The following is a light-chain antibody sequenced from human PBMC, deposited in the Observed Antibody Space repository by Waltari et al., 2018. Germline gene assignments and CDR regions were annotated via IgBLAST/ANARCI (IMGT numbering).Light chain of an antibody. V-gene: IGLV3-21*04. CDR1: HLGSKS. CDR3: HVWHSSSDHWV. Sequence: SYVLTQPASVSVAPGKTARITCGGNHLGSKSVHWYQQKPGQAPLLVIYYDSDRPSGIPERFSGSNSGNTVTLTISRVEAGDEADYYCHVWHSSSDHWVFGGGTKLTVL. J-gene: IGLJ3*02. CDR2: YDS.